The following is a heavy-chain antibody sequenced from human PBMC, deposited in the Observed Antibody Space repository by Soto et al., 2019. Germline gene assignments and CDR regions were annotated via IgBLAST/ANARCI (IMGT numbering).Heavy chain of an antibody. CDR1: GGSINSYW. Sequence: TLSLTCSVSGGSINSYWWSWIRQPAGKGLEWIGRVYSSGTTDYNPSLNSRATMSVETSKNQFSLKLTSVTAADTAVYYCARDIGSYAYAEGYWGQGIQVTVSS. CDR2: VYSSGTT. J-gene: IGHJ4*02. CDR3: ARDIGSYAYAEGY. V-gene: IGHV4-4*07. D-gene: IGHD2-2*01.